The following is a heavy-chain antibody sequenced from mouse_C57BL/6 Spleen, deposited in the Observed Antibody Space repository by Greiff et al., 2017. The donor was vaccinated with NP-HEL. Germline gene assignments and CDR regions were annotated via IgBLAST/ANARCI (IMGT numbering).Heavy chain of an antibody. Sequence: EVNVVESGGGLVKPGGSLKLSCAASGFTFSDYGMHWVRQAPEKGLEWVAYISSGSSTIYYADTEKGRFTISRDNAKNTLFLQMTSLRSEDTAMYYCAKTDYYAMDYWGQGTSVTVSS. J-gene: IGHJ4*01. CDR3: AKTDYYAMDY. CDR2: ISSGSSTI. CDR1: GFTFSDYG. V-gene: IGHV5-17*01.